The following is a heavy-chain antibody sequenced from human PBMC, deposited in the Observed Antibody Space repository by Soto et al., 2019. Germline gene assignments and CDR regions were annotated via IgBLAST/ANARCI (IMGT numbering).Heavy chain of an antibody. V-gene: IGHV4-30-2*01. J-gene: IGHJ4*02. D-gene: IGHD2-21*01. CDR1: GGSISRGVYS. CDR2: IYHSGST. CDR3: AGEGGDTYAY. Sequence: SETLSLTCAVSGGSISRGVYSWSWIRQPPGKGLEWIGYIYHSGSTYYNPSLKSRVTISVDRSKNQFSLKLSSVSAADTAVYYWAGEGGDTYAYWAQGTLDTGSS.